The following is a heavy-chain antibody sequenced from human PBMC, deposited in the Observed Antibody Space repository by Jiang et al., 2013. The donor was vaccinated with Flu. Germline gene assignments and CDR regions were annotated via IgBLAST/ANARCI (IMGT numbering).Heavy chain of an antibody. Sequence: GAEVKKPGASVKVSCKASGYTFTSYGISWVRQAPGQGLEWMGWISAYNGNTNYAQKLQGRVTMTTDTSTSTAYMELRSLRSDDTAVYYCARDGYQLNSQDKRGMDVWGQGTTVTVSS. CDR2: ISAYNGNT. J-gene: IGHJ6*02. CDR1: GYTFTSYG. D-gene: IGHD2-2*01. CDR3: ARDGYQLNSQDKRGMDV. V-gene: IGHV1-18*01.